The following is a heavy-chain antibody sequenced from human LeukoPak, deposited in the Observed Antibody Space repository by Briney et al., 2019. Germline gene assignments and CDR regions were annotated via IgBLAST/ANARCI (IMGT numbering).Heavy chain of an antibody. J-gene: IGHJ4*02. CDR1: GYTFTSYA. D-gene: IGHD3-22*01. V-gene: IGHV7-4-1*02. CDR2: INTNTGNP. CDR3: HFQYDSSGYYNDY. Sequence: ASVKVSCKASGYTFTSYAMNWVRQAPGQGLEWMGWINTNTGNPTYAQGFTGRFVFSLDTSVSTAYLQISSLKAKDTAVYYCHFQYDSSGYYNDYWGQGTLVTVSS.